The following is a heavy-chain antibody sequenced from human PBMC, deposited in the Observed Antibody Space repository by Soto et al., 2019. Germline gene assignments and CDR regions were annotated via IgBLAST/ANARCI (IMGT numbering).Heavy chain of an antibody. CDR1: GYSFTSYW. CDR2: IYPGDSDT. CDR3: AREGGMATIHDAFDI. V-gene: IGHV5-51*01. J-gene: IGHJ3*02. Sequence: PGESLKISCKGSGYSFTSYWIGWVRQMPGKGLERMGIIYPGDSDTRYSPSFQGQVTISADKSISTAYLQWSSLKASDTAMYYCAREGGMATIHDAFDIWGQGTMVTVSS. D-gene: IGHD5-12*01.